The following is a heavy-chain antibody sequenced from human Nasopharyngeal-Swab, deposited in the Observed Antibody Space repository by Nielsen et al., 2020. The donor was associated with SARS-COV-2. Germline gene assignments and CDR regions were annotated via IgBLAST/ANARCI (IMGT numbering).Heavy chain of an antibody. CDR3: AHRRNPYSSPSFDY. V-gene: IGHV2-26*01. CDR2: TFSNDEK. J-gene: IGHJ4*02. D-gene: IGHD6-13*01. Sequence: WIRQPPGKALEWLAVTFSNDEKSYSASLKNRLTITKDTSKNQVVLTMTNMDPVDTATYYCAHRRNPYSSPSFDYWGQGMLVTVSS.